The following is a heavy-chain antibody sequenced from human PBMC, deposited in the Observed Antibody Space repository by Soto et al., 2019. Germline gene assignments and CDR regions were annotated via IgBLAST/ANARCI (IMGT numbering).Heavy chain of an antibody. CDR1: GGTFSSYT. J-gene: IGHJ5*02. CDR3: ARVAPYSGSYDDIWFDP. Sequence: QVQLVQSGAEVKKPGSSVKVSCKASGGTFSSYTISWVRQAPGQGLEWMGRINPILGIANYAQKFQGRVTITADKSTSTAYMELSSLRSEDTAVYYCARVAPYSGSYDDIWFDPWGQGTLVTVSS. V-gene: IGHV1-69*02. CDR2: INPILGIA. D-gene: IGHD1-26*01.